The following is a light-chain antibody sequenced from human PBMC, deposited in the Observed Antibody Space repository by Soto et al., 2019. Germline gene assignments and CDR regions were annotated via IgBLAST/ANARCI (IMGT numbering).Light chain of an antibody. Sequence: QSALTQPASVSGSPGQSITISCTGTSSDIGDYDYVSWYQQLPGKAPKLLIFDVTHRPSGVSDRFSGSKSGNTASLTISGVRPEDEADYYCSSYTVSVAPYVFGTGTKVTVL. CDR3: SSYTVSVAPYV. CDR1: SSDIGDYDY. J-gene: IGLJ1*01. V-gene: IGLV2-14*03. CDR2: DVT.